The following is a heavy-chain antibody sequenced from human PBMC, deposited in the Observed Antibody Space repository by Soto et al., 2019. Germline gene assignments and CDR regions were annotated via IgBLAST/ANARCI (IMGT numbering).Heavy chain of an antibody. D-gene: IGHD5-18*01. Sequence: KSSETLSLTCAVSGGSISSSNWWSWVRQPPGKGLEWIGEIYHSGSTNYNPSLKSRVTISVDKSKNQFSLKLSSVTAADTAVYYCARGGYSYGYHYGMDVWGQGTTVTVSS. CDR2: IYHSGST. CDR3: ARGGYSYGYHYGMDV. V-gene: IGHV4-4*02. J-gene: IGHJ6*02. CDR1: GGSISSSNW.